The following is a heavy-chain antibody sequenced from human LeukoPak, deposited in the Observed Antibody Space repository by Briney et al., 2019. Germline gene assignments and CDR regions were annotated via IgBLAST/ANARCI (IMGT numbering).Heavy chain of an antibody. CDR2: ISGSGGST. Sequence: GGSLRLSCAASGFTFSSYAMSWVRQAPGKGLEWVSAISGSGGSTYYADSGKGRFTISRDNSKNTLYLQMNSLRAEDTAVYYCAKDRAAMVRGGLDDYWGQGTLVTVSS. D-gene: IGHD3-10*01. CDR1: GFTFSSYA. V-gene: IGHV3-23*01. CDR3: AKDRAAMVRGGLDDY. J-gene: IGHJ4*02.